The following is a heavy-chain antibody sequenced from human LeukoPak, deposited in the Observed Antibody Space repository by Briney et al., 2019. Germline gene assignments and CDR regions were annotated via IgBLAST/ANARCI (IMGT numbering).Heavy chain of an antibody. D-gene: IGHD1-1*01. CDR3: ARGCEPPGLQLEHYYYYGMDV. CDR1: GGTFSSYA. V-gene: IGHV1-69*13. CDR2: IIPIFGTA. Sequence: ASVKVSCKASGGTFSSYAISWVRQAPGQGLEWMGGIIPIFGTANYAQKFQGRVTITADESTSTAYMELSSLRSEDTAVYYCARGCEPPGLQLEHYYYYGMDVWGQGTTVTVSS. J-gene: IGHJ6*02.